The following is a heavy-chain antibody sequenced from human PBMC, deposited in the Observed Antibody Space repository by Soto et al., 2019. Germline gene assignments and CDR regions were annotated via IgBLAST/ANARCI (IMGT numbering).Heavy chain of an antibody. CDR1: GFTFSSYA. D-gene: IGHD5-18*01. J-gene: IGHJ6*02. Sequence: GGSLRLSCAASGFTFSSYAVSWVRQAPGKGLEWVSSIVAGVSPYYADSVKGRFTISRDNSKNTLFLQMDSLRPEDTAIYYCAKDGRYSHGLDYYYGMDGWGQGTRVSFSS. CDR2: IVAGVSP. CDR3: AKDGRYSHGLDYYYGMDG. V-gene: IGHV3-23*01.